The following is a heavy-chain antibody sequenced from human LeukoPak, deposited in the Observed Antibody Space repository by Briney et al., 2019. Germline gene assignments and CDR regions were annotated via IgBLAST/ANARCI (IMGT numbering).Heavy chain of an antibody. J-gene: IGHJ4*02. D-gene: IGHD5-18*01. V-gene: IGHV3-48*03. Sequence: GGSLRLSCAASGFTFSSYEMNWVRQAPGKGLEWVSYISSSGSTIFYADSVKGRFTFSRDNARDSLYLQMNSLRAEDTAVYYCARGPRYSYGYDYWGQGTLVTVSP. CDR3: ARGPRYSYGYDY. CDR2: ISSSGSTI. CDR1: GFTFSSYE.